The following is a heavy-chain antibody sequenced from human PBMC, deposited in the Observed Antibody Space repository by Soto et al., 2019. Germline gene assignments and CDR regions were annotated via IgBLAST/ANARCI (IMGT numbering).Heavy chain of an antibody. CDR1: GFTFSSYG. CDR2: ISYDGSNK. Sequence: QVQLVESGGGVVQPGRSLSLSCAASGFTFSSYGMHWVRQAPGKGLEWVAVISYDGSNKYYADSVKGRFTISRDNSKNTLYLQMNSLRAEDTAVYYCAKDRRDGYNHNWFDPWGQGTLVTVSS. CDR3: AKDRRDGYNHNWFDP. V-gene: IGHV3-30*18. J-gene: IGHJ5*02. D-gene: IGHD5-12*01.